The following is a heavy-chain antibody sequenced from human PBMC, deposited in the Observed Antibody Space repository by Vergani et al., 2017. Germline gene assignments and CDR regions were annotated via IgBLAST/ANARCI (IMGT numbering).Heavy chain of an antibody. J-gene: IGHJ4*02. CDR2: VSGSSATP. CDR3: TXGSRGYTGYFFDY. V-gene: IGHV3-23*01. CDR1: GFSFPGYA. Sequence: EVQLLESGGGLVQPGGSLRLSCEASGFSFPGYAMSWVRQAPGEGLEWVSSVSGSSATPYYADSVTGRFIISRDNSKNTLHLQMNSLRADDTAVYYCTXGSRGYTGYFFDYWGQGTLATVSS. D-gene: IGHD5-12*01.